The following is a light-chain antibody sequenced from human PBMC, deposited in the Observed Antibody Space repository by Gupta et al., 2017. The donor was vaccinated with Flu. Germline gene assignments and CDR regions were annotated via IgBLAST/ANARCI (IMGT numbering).Light chain of an antibody. Sequence: EIVLTQSPATLSSSPGESATLSCRASQSVGTYLAWYQQKPGQTPRLLIYDASNRATGIPARFSGSGSGTDFTLTISSLEPEDFAVYYCQKRSNWPPYTFGQGTRLEI. CDR2: DAS. J-gene: IGKJ2*01. CDR1: QSVGTY. V-gene: IGKV3-11*01. CDR3: QKRSNWPPYT.